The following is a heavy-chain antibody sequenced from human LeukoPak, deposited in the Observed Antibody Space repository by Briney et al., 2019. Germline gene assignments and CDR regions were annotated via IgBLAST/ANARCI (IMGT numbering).Heavy chain of an antibody. CDR2: VNNDGSST. CDR3: ARDRGIADRPGWLDF. V-gene: IGHV3-74*01. Sequence: GGSLRLSCGASGFSFSSYWMHWVRQAPGKGLMWVSRVNNDGSSTTYADSVEGRFTISRDNAKSSLYLQMNSLRAEDTALYYCARDRGIADRPGWLDFWGQGILVTVSS. D-gene: IGHD6-6*01. J-gene: IGHJ5*01. CDR1: GFSFSSYW.